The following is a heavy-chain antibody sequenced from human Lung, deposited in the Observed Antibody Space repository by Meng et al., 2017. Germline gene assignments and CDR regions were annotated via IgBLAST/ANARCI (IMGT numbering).Heavy chain of an antibody. Sequence: VQPRGWGRGLVNRSGTLSLTCAVSGGSISSSNWWSWVRQPPGTGLEWIGEINHSGSTNYNPSLESRATISVDTSQNNLSLKLSSVTAADSAVYYCARGPTTMAHDFDYWGQGTLVTVSS. J-gene: IGHJ4*02. CDR2: INHSGST. CDR1: GGSISSSNW. CDR3: ARGPTTMAHDFDY. D-gene: IGHD4-11*01. V-gene: IGHV4-4*02.